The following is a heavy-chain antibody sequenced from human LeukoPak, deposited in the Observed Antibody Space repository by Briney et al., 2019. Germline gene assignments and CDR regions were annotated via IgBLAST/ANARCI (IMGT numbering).Heavy chain of an antibody. CDR2: ISGSGRST. CDR3: AQGGEARPQVY. V-gene: IGHV3-23*01. D-gene: IGHD6-6*01. CDR1: GFTFSSSA. J-gene: IGHJ4*02. Sequence: GGSLRLSCAASGFTFSSSAMNWVRQAPGKGLEWVSGISGSGRSTYYADSVKGRFTISRDNSKNTLYLQMNSLRGEDTAVYYCAQGGEARPQVYWGQGTLVTVSS.